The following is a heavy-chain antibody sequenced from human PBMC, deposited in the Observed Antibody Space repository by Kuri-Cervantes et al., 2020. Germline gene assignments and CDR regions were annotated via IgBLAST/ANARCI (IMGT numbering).Heavy chain of an antibody. J-gene: IGHJ4*02. CDR2: IKEDGSDT. Sequence: GESLKISCSVAGFTFGTHWMSWVRQAPGKGLEWVANIKEDGSDTFYVDSVKGRFIISRDKDKNSLHLQMNRLRVEDTAVYFCAREKGAEVWNYVRYFDYWGQGALVTVSS. CDR3: AREKGAEVWNYVRYFDY. CDR1: GFTFGTHW. V-gene: IGHV3-7*01. D-gene: IGHD3-16*01.